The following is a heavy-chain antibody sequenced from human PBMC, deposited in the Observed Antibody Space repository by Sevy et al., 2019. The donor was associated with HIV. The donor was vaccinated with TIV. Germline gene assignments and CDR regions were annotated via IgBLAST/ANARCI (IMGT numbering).Heavy chain of an antibody. D-gene: IGHD5-12*01. CDR2: IKGKLDGGTT. CDR1: GFTFSNAW. J-gene: IGHJ6*02. V-gene: IGHV3-15*01. CDR3: ITDPGYSGYDEEVINYYDDGMDV. Sequence: GGSLRLSCAASGFTFSNAWMSWVRQAPGKGLEWVGRIKGKLDGGTTDYAAPETGGFSISTDDSRKTLYLQMSRLKSEDTAVYYCITDPGYSGYDEEVINYYDDGMDVWGQGTTVTVSS.